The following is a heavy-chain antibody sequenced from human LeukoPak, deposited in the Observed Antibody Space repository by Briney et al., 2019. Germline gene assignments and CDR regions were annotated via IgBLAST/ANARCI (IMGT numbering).Heavy chain of an antibody. Sequence: PGGSLRLSCAASGFAFGSYAMHWVRQAPGKGLEWVSYISSSGTTIYYADSVKGRFTISRDNAKNSLYLQMNSLRAEDTAVYYCARGSGDGLETLDYWGQGTLVTVSS. V-gene: IGHV3-48*03. CDR3: ARGSGDGLETLDY. J-gene: IGHJ4*02. CDR2: ISSSGTTI. CDR1: GFAFGSYA. D-gene: IGHD2-15*01.